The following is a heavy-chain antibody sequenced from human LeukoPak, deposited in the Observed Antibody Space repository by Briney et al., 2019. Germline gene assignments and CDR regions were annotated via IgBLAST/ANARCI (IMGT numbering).Heavy chain of an antibody. CDR1: GGSFRGYY. CDR3: ARKDRVLLWFGESRGYFDY. V-gene: IGHV4-34*01. CDR2: INHSGST. Sequence: SETLSLTCAVYGGSFRGYYWSWLRQPPGKGLEWIGEINHSGSTNYNPSLKSRVTISVDTSKNQFSLKLSSVTAADTAVYYCARKDRVLLWFGESRGYFDYWGQGTLVTVSS. D-gene: IGHD3-10*01. J-gene: IGHJ4*02.